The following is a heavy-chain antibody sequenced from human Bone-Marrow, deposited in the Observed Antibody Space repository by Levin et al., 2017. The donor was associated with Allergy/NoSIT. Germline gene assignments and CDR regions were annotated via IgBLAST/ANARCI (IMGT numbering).Heavy chain of an antibody. CDR1: GGSISSYY. V-gene: IGHV4-59*01. CDR3: ARADTAMVYWFDP. J-gene: IGHJ5*02. CDR2: IYYSGST. D-gene: IGHD5-18*01. Sequence: PSETLSLTCTVSGGSISSYYWSWIRQPPGKGLEWIGYIYYSGSTNYNPSLKSRFTISVDTSKNPFSLKLSSVTAADTAVYDWARADTAMVYWFDPWGQGTLVTVSS.